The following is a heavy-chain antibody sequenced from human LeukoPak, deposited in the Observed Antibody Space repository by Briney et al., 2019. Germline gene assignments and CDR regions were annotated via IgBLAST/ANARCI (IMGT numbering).Heavy chain of an antibody. J-gene: IGHJ5*02. CDR1: GGSFSGYY. CDR3: ARGRIQLWLPLPNWFDP. D-gene: IGHD5-18*01. CDR2: INHSGST. Sequence: SETLSLTCAVYGGSFSGYYWSWIRQPPGKGLEWIGEINHSGSTNYNPSLKSRVTISVDTSKNQFSLKLSSVTAADTAVYYCARGRIQLWLPLPNWFDPWGQGTLVTVSS. V-gene: IGHV4-34*01.